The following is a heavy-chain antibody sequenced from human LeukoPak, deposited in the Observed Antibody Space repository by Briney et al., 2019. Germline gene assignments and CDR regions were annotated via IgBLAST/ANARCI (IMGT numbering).Heavy chain of an antibody. CDR2: IYYSGST. CDR3: ARYPPREWLLPKADAFDI. Sequence: PSETLSLTCTVSGGSISSSSYYWGWIRQPPGKGLEWIGYIYYSGSTNYNPSLKSRVTISVDTSKNQFSLKLSSVTAAGTAVYYCARYPPREWLLPKADAFDIWGQGTMVTVSS. J-gene: IGHJ3*02. CDR1: GGSISSSSYY. V-gene: IGHV4-61*05. D-gene: IGHD3-22*01.